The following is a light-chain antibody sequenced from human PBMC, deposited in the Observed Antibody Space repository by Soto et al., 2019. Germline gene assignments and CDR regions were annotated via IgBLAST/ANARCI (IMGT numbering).Light chain of an antibody. Sequence: DVQMTQSPSTLSASVGDRVTITCRASQSISAWLAWYQQKPGKAPKLLIRDASSLEGGVPSRFSGSGSGTEFTLTISSLQPDDFATYYCQQYNSFPRTFGQGTKLVIK. V-gene: IGKV1-5*01. J-gene: IGKJ2*01. CDR1: QSISAW. CDR2: DAS. CDR3: QQYNSFPRT.